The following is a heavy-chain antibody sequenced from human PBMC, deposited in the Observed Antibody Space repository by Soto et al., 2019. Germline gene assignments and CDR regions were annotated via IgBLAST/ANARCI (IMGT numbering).Heavy chain of an antibody. CDR3: ARMATFGSLNWFDP. CDR1: GYSFTNND. J-gene: IGHJ5*02. V-gene: IGHV1-8*01. CDR2: MNPGSGDT. Sequence: QVKLVQPGAEVREPGASVKVSCKASGYSFTNNDVSWVRQATGQGLEWMGWMNPGSGDTGYAQKFQGRVTMTRDISIATAYMELSSLRSDDTAIYYCARMATFGSLNWFDPWGQGTLVTVSS. D-gene: IGHD3-16*01.